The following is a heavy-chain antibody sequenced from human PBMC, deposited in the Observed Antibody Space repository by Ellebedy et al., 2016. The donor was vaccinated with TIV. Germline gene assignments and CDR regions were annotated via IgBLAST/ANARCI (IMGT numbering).Heavy chain of an antibody. CDR3: ARDVVVAGTY. D-gene: IGHD6-19*01. CDR1: GYTFTVYY. Sequence: AASVKVSCKASGYTFTVYYLYWVRQAPGQGLEWMGWINPYSGATNYAQKFQGGVTMTRDASISTAYMELSRLRSDDSAVYYCARDVVVAGTYWGQGTLVTVSS. J-gene: IGHJ4*02. CDR2: INPYSGAT. V-gene: IGHV1-2*02.